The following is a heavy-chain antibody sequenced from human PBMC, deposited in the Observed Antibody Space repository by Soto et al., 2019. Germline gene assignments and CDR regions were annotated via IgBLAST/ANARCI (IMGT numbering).Heavy chain of an antibody. V-gene: IGHV6-1*01. Sequence: KQSQTLSLTCAISGDSVSSNSAAWNWIRQSPSRGLEWLGRTYYRSKWYNDYAVSVKSRITINPDTSKNQFSLQLNSVTPEDTAVYYCARTMTTVTPPYYYGMDVWGQGTTVTVSS. D-gene: IGHD4-4*01. CDR3: ARTMTTVTPPYYYGMDV. J-gene: IGHJ6*02. CDR1: GDSVSSNSAA. CDR2: TYYRSKWYN.